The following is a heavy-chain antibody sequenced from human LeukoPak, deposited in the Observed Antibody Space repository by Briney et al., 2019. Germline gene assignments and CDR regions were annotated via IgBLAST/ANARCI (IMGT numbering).Heavy chain of an antibody. V-gene: IGHV3-30-3*01. D-gene: IGHD3-9*01. CDR3: ARNLRYDILTGYKGEAFDI. CDR2: ISYDGSNK. CDR1: GFTFSSYA. Sequence: PGGSLRLSCAASGFTFSSYAMHWVRQAPGKGLEWVAVISYDGSNKYYADSVKGRFTISRDNSKNTLYLQMNSLRAEDTAVYYCARNLRYDILTGYKGEAFDIWGQGTMVTVPS. J-gene: IGHJ3*02.